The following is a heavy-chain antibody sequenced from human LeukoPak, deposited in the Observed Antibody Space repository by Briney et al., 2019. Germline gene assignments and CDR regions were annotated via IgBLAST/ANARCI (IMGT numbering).Heavy chain of an antibody. V-gene: IGHV1-69*04. Sequence: SVKVSCKASGGTFSSYAISWVRQAPGQGLEWMGRIIPILGIANYAQKFQGRVTITADKSTSTAYMELSSLRSEDTAVYYCALGDSSGLRGYFDYWGQGTLVTVSS. CDR3: ALGDSSGLRGYFDY. CDR1: GGTFSSYA. J-gene: IGHJ4*02. CDR2: IIPILGIA. D-gene: IGHD3-22*01.